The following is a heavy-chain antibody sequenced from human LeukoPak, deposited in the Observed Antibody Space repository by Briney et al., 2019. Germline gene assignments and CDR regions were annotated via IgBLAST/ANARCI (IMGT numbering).Heavy chain of an antibody. Sequence: GGSLRLSCAASGFTFSNAWMSWVRQAPGKGLEWVGRIKSKTDGGTTDYAAPVKGRFTISRDDSKNTLYLQMNSLKTEDTAVYYCTTDRGYYDSSGYYYLWSYWGQGTLVTVS. V-gene: IGHV3-15*01. J-gene: IGHJ4*02. D-gene: IGHD3-22*01. CDR1: GFTFSNAW. CDR3: TTDRGYYDSSGYYYLWSY. CDR2: IKSKTDGGTT.